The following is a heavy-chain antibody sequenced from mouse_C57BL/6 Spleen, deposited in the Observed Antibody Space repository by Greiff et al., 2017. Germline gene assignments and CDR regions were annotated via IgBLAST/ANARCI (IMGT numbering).Heavy chain of an antibody. Sequence: VQLQQSGAELVRPGTSVKVSCKASGYAFTNYLIEWVKQRPGQGLEWIGVINPGSGGTNYNEKFKGKATLTADKSSSTAYMQLSSLTSEDSAVYFCARGDGYVFDYWGQGTTLTVSS. D-gene: IGHD2-2*01. CDR1: GYAFTNYL. CDR3: ARGDGYVFDY. V-gene: IGHV1-54*01. CDR2: INPGSGGT. J-gene: IGHJ2*01.